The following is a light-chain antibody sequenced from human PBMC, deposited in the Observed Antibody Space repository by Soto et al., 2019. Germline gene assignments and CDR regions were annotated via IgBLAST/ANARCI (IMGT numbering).Light chain of an antibody. CDR2: DAS. CDR3: QQRSNWPA. CDR1: QTVSSSY. Sequence: EIVLTQSPGTLSLSPGERATLSCRASQTVSSSYLVWYQQKPGQAPRLLIYDASNRATGIPARFSGSGSGTDFTLTISSLEPEDFAVYYCQQRSNWPAFGPGTKVDI. V-gene: IGKV3D-20*02. J-gene: IGKJ3*01.